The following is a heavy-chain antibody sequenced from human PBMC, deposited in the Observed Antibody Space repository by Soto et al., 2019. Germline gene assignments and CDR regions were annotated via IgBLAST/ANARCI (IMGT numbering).Heavy chain of an antibody. CDR3: ARSVAVPGAHIDY. Sequence: SETLSLACGVSGGSISGSYWSWFRQSPVKGLEWLGYVYYTGSTNYSPSLRSRVSISVDTSKNEFSLRLSSVTAADTAVYFCARSVAVPGAHIDYWGQGTQVTVSS. J-gene: IGHJ4*02. V-gene: IGHV4-59*01. D-gene: IGHD6-19*01. CDR1: GGSISGSY. CDR2: VYYTGST.